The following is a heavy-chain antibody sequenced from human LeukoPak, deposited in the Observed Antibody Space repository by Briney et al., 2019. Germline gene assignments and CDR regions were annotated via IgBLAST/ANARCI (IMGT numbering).Heavy chain of an antibody. CDR3: ATKYSAGWLFDY. CDR2: IDNDGSYI. CDR1: GFTFSSYT. J-gene: IGHJ4*02. V-gene: IGHV3-21*01. Sequence: GGSLRLSCAASGFTFSSYTMNWVRQAPGKGLEWVSSIDNDGSYIYYADSVKGRFTLSRDNAENSVHLQMISLRAEDTAVYYCATKYSAGWLFDYWGQGALVTVSS. D-gene: IGHD5-12*01.